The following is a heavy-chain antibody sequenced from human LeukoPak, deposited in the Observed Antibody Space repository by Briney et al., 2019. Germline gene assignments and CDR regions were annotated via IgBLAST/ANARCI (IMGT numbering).Heavy chain of an antibody. CDR1: GGSISSYY. CDR3: ARSSRGAAAGFDY. CDR2: IYYSGST. V-gene: IGHV4-59*01. J-gene: IGHJ4*02. Sequence: SETLSLTCTVSGGSISSYYWSWIRQPAGKGLEWIGYIYYSGSTNYNPSLKSRVTISVDTSKNQFSLKLTSVTAADTAVYYCARSSRGAAAGFDYWGQGTLVTVSS. D-gene: IGHD6-13*01.